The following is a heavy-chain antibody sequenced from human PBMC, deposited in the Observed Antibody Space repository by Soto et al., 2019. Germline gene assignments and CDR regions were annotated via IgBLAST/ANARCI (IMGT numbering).Heavy chain of an antibody. CDR3: AREGSYKNYYYYGMDV. J-gene: IGHJ6*02. V-gene: IGHV4-59*12. CDR2: IYYAGST. D-gene: IGHD2-15*01. CDR1: GGSMISYY. Sequence: SETLSLTCTVSGGSMISYYWSWIRQPPGRGLEWIGFIYYAGSTKYNPSLNSRVTISVDTSKNQFSLTVTSVTAADTAVYYCAREGSYKNYYYYGMDVWGQGTTVTVSS.